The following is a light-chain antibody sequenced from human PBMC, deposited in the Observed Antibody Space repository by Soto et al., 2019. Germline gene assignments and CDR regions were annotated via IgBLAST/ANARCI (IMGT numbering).Light chain of an antibody. CDR2: GIS. CDR3: QQYTQWPIT. Sequence: VVMTQSPATLSVSPGEGATLSCRASQSVNSNYLAWYQQKPGQAPRLLIYGISTRATGIPDRFSASGSGTEFTLTISSLQPEDFAVYYCQQYTQWPITFGQGTRLEMK. J-gene: IGKJ5*01. CDR1: QSVNSN. V-gene: IGKV3D-15*01.